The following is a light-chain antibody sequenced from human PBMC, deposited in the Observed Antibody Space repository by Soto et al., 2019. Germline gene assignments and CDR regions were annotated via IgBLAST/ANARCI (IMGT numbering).Light chain of an antibody. V-gene: IGLV1-40*01. J-gene: IGLJ1*01. Sequence: QSVLTQPPSISGAPGQRVTISCTGSSSNIGAGSDVHGYHQLPGTAPKLLIYGNTNRPSGVPDRFSGSKSGTSAPLAIAGLQTEDEGDYYCQTYDSSLSGLYVFGTGTKVTVL. CDR3: QTYDSSLSGLYV. CDR1: SSNIGAGSD. CDR2: GNT.